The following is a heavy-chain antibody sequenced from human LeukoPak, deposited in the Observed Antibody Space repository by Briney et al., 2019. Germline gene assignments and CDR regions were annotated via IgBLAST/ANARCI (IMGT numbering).Heavy chain of an antibody. CDR2: FDPEDGET. Sequence: ASVKVSCKVSGYTLTELSMHWVRQAPGKGLEWMGGFDPEDGETIYAQKFQGRVTMTEDTSTDTAYMELSSLRSEDTAVYYCATVRDYYGLGSYYLRYNWFDPWGQGTLVTVSS. V-gene: IGHV1-24*01. CDR1: GYTLTELS. D-gene: IGHD3-10*01. J-gene: IGHJ5*02. CDR3: ATVRDYYGLGSYYLRYNWFDP.